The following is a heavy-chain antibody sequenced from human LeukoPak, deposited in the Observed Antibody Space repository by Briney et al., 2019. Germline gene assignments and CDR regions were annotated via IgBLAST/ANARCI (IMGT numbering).Heavy chain of an antibody. CDR3: ASGGYDYVWGSYHH. D-gene: IGHD3-16*02. CDR2: IRSSISYI. Sequence: GGSLRLSCAASGFTFSSYSMNWVRQAPGKGLEWVSSIRSSISYIYYADSVKGRFTISRDNAKNSLYLQMNSLRAEDTALYYCASGGYDYVWGSYHHWGQGTLVTVSS. J-gene: IGHJ4*02. V-gene: IGHV3-21*04. CDR1: GFTFSSYS.